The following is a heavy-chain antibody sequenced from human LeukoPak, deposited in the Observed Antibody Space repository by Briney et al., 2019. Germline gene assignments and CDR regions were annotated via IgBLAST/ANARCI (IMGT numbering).Heavy chain of an antibody. J-gene: IGHJ4*02. Sequence: GGSLRLSCAASGFTVCSNYMSWVRQAPGKGLEWVSVIYSGGSTYYADSVKGRFTISRDNSKNTLYLQMNSLRAEDTAVYYCARDPPSYYDSSGYYYVADYWGQGTLVTVSS. CDR2: IYSGGST. V-gene: IGHV3-66*01. CDR3: ARDPPSYYDSSGYYYVADY. CDR1: GFTVCSNY. D-gene: IGHD3-22*01.